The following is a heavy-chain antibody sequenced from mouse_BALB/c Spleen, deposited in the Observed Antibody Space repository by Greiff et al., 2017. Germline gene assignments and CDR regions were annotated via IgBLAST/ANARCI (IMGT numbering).Heavy chain of an antibody. V-gene: IGHV1-69*02. Sequence: QVQLKQPGAELVRPGASVKLSCKASGYTFTSYWINWVKQRPGQGLEWIGNIYPSDSYTNYNQKFKDKATLTVDKSSSTAYMQLSSPTSEDSAVYYCTRSRGYDGNYAMDYWGQGTSVTVSS. D-gene: IGHD2-2*01. CDR3: TRSRGYDGNYAMDY. CDR1: GYTFTSYW. J-gene: IGHJ4*01. CDR2: IYPSDSYT.